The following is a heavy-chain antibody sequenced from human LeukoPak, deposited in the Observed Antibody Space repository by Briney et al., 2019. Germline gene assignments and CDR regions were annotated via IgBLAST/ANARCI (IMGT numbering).Heavy chain of an antibody. CDR3: ARDYDFWSGYPSYFDY. Sequence: GGSLRLSCAASGFTLSNYRMHWVRQAPGKGLVWVSRIKSDGSSTNYADSVKGRFTISRDNAENTLYLQMNSLRAEDTAVYYCARDYDFWSGYPSYFDYWGQGTLVTVSS. J-gene: IGHJ4*02. V-gene: IGHV3-74*01. CDR2: IKSDGSST. D-gene: IGHD3-3*01. CDR1: GFTLSNYR.